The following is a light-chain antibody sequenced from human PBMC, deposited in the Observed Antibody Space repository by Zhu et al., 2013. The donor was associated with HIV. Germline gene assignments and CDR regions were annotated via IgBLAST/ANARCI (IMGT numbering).Light chain of an antibody. CDR3: QQYGSSPLT. CDR2: GAS. CDR1: QSVSNSY. Sequence: IVLTQSPGTLSLSPGERATLSCRASQSVSNSYLAWYQQKPGQAPRHLIYGASYRASDIPDRFSGSGSGTDFTLTIIRLEPEDFAVYYCQQYGSSPLTFGGGTKVEIK. V-gene: IGKV3-20*01. J-gene: IGKJ4*01.